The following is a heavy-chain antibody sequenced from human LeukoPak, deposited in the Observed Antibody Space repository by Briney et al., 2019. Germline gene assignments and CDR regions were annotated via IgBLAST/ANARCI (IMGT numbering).Heavy chain of an antibody. CDR1: GFTFSSYW. CDR3: ARGTSSSWYAGYFQH. J-gene: IGHJ1*01. V-gene: IGHV3-7*01. D-gene: IGHD6-13*01. Sequence: GGSLRLSCAASGFTFSSYWMSWVRQAPGNGLEWVANIKQDGSEKYYVDSVKGRFTISRDNAKNSLYLQMNSLRAEDTAVYYCARGTSSSWYAGYFQHWGQGTLVTVSS. CDR2: IKQDGSEK.